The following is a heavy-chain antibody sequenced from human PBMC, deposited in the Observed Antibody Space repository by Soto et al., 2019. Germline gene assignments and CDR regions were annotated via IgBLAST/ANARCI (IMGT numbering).Heavy chain of an antibody. V-gene: IGHV1-69*13. Sequence: EASVKVSCKASGGTFSSYAISWVRQAPGQGLEWMGGIIPIFGTANYAQKFQGRVTITADESTSTAYMELSSLRSEDTAVYYCARARRPSSPSFDIWGQGTMVTVSS. D-gene: IGHD6-13*01. CDR1: GGTFSSYA. CDR3: ARARRPSSPSFDI. CDR2: IIPIFGTA. J-gene: IGHJ3*02.